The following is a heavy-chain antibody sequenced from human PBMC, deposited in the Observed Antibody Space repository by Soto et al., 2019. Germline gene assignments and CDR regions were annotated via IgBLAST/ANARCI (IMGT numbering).Heavy chain of an antibody. CDR1: GVPCSSYS. CDR2: ISGCGAST. V-gene: IGHV3-23*01. D-gene: IGHD6-13*01. CDR3: ARAAGLRRPFDF. Sequence: PGGSQTLPSAASGVPCSSYSMRLVRNAPGKGLEWVSAISGCGASTYYADSVKGRFTSSRDNSKNTLHLQMNSLRAEDTAGDYCARAAGLRRPFDFCGQGHRGAV. J-gene: IGHJ4*02.